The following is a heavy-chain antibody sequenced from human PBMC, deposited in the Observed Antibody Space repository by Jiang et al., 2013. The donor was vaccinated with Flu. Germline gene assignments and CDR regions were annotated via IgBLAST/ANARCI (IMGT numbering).Heavy chain of an antibody. D-gene: IGHD6-13*01. CDR2: IYSGGST. Sequence: VQLVESGGGLVQPGGSLRLSCAASGFTVSSNYMSWVRQAPGKGLEWVSVIYSGGSTYYADSVKGRFTISRDNSKNTLYLQMNSLRAEDTAVYYCARDRLDGEIAAAGYYFDYWGQGTLVTVSS. CDR1: GFTVSSNY. CDR3: ARDRLDGEIAAAGYYFDY. J-gene: IGHJ4*02. V-gene: IGHV3-66*01.